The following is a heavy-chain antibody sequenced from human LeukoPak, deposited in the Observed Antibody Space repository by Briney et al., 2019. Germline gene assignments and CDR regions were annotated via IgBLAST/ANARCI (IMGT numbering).Heavy chain of an antibody. D-gene: IGHD3-22*01. Sequence: GGSLRLSCAASGFTFISHAMTWVRQAPGKGLEWVSVISGSGGSTYYADSVKGRFTISRDNSKNTLYLQMNSLRAEDTAVYYCAKGDTSGYYYALFDYWGQGTLVTVSS. V-gene: IGHV3-23*01. CDR3: AKGDTSGYYYALFDY. CDR2: ISGSGGST. CDR1: GFTFISHA. J-gene: IGHJ4*02.